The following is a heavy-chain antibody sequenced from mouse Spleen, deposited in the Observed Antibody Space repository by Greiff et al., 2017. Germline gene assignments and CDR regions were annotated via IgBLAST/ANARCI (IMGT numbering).Heavy chain of an antibody. CDR2: ISYDGSN. CDR3: AMGNYGIAWFAY. V-gene: IGHV3-6*01. Sequence: EVQLQESGPGLVKPSQSLSLTCSVTGYSITSGYYWNWLRQFPGNKLEWMGYISYDGSNNYNPSLKNRISITRDTSKNQFFLKLNSVTTEDTATCYCAMGNYGIAWFAYWGQGTLVTVSA. CDR1: GYSITSGYY. D-gene: IGHD2-1*01. J-gene: IGHJ3*01.